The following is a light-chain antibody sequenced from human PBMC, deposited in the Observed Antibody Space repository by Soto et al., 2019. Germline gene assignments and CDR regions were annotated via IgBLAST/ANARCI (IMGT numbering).Light chain of an antibody. Sequence: EIVLTQSPATLSLSPGERATLSFRASQSVSNYFAWYQQKPGQAPRLLIYDASNRATGVPARFSGSGSGTDFALTISSLEPEDFAVYYCLQRSNWPLTFGGGTKVDIK. V-gene: IGKV3-11*01. CDR3: LQRSNWPLT. CDR1: QSVSNY. J-gene: IGKJ4*01. CDR2: DAS.